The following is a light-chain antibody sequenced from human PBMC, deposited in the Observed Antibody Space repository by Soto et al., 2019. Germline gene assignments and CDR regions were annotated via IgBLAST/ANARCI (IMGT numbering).Light chain of an antibody. CDR2: GAS. CDR3: QQYVSSPYT. Sequence: ELILTQSAGTLSLSPGERVTLSCRASQSVGSSYLAWYQQKPGQAPRLLIFGASSRANGIPDRFSGSGSGTDFTLTISRLKPDDFAVYYCQQYVSSPYTFGQGTKLEIK. CDR1: QSVGSSY. J-gene: IGKJ2*01. V-gene: IGKV3-20*01.